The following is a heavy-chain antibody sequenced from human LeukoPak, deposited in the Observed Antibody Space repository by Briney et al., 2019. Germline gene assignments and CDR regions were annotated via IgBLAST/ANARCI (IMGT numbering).Heavy chain of an antibody. V-gene: IGHV4-4*07. D-gene: IGHD3-22*01. CDR1: GGSISSYY. J-gene: IGHJ6*02. CDR2: IYTSGST. Sequence: PSETLSLTCTVSGGSISSYYWSWIRQPAGKGLEWIGRIYTSGSTNYNPSLKSRVTMSVDTSKNQFSLKLSSVTAADTAVYYCARDLPLYDSSGYYYGMDVWGQGTTVTVSS. CDR3: ARDLPLYDSSGYYYGMDV.